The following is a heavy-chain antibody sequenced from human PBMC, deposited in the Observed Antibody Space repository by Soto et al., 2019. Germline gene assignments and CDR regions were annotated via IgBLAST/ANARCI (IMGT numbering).Heavy chain of an antibody. J-gene: IGHJ4*02. V-gene: IGHV1-8*01. Sequence: ASVKVSCKASGYTFTSYDINWVRQATGQGLEWMGWMNPNSGNTGYAQKFQGRVTMTRNTSISTAYMELSSLRSEDTAVYYCARELNYYGSGGRVFDYWGQGTLVTVSS. CDR1: GYTFTSYD. CDR3: ARELNYYGSGGRVFDY. D-gene: IGHD3-10*01. CDR2: MNPNSGNT.